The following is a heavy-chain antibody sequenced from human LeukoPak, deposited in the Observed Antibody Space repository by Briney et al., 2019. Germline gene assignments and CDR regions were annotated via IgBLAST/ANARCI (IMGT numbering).Heavy chain of an antibody. D-gene: IGHD2-15*01. J-gene: IGHJ5*02. CDR1: GGSFSGYY. CDR2: INHSGST. CDR3: ARGELVVAAGIRNWFDP. V-gene: IGHV4-34*01. Sequence: SETLSLTCAVYGGSFSGYYWSWIRQPPGKGLEWIGEINHSGSTNYNPSLKSRVTISVDTSKNQFSLKLSSVTAADTAVYYCARGELVVAAGIRNWFDPWGQGTLVTVSS.